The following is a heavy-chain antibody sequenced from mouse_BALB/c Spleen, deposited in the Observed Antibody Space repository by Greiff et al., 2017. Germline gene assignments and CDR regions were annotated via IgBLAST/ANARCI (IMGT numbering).Heavy chain of an antibody. CDR2: IYPGSGST. J-gene: IGHJ3*01. D-gene: IGHD4-1*01. Sequence: LQQPGSELVRPGASVKLSCKASGYTFTSYWMHWVKQRHGQGLEWIGNIYPGSGSTNYDEKFKSKGTLTVDTSSSTAYMHLSSLTSEDSAVYYCTRGTNWGFAYWGQGTLVTVSA. V-gene: IGHV1S22*01. CDR1: GYTFTSYW. CDR3: TRGTNWGFAY.